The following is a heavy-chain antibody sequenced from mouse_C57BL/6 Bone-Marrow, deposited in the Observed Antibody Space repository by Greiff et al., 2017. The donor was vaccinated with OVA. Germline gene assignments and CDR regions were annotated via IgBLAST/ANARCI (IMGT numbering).Heavy chain of an antibody. J-gene: IGHJ3*01. D-gene: IGHD2-3*01. CDR1: GFSLTSYA. V-gene: IGHV2-9-1*01. CDR2: IWTGGGT. CDR3: ARNFDGYYAWFAY. Sequence: VQLQQSGPGLVAPSQSLSITCPVSGFSLTSYAISWVRQPPGKGLEWLGVIWTGGGTNYNSALKSRLSISKDNSKSQVFLKMNSLQTDDTARYYCARNFDGYYAWFAYWGQGTLVTVSA.